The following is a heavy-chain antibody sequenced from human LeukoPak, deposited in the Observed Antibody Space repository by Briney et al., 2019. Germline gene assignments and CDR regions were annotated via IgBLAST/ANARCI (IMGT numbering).Heavy chain of an antibody. D-gene: IGHD6-25*01. CDR2: ITYAGST. CDR1: GSSITNYY. Sequence: SETLSLTCTVSGSSITNYYWSWIRHSPGKGLEWIGYITYAGSTNYNPSLTSRVSISRDTSKNEFSLKVTSVTAADTAVYYCARVVEFQRQFDYWGQGVLVTVSS. CDR3: ARVVEFQRQFDY. V-gene: IGHV4-59*01. J-gene: IGHJ4*02.